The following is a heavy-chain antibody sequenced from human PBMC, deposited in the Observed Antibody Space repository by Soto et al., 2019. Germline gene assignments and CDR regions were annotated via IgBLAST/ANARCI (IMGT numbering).Heavy chain of an antibody. CDR2: IYRTGST. CDR1: GGSFTSNNW. CDR3: ASRDPGTSVDY. D-gene: IGHD1-7*01. V-gene: IGHV4-4*02. J-gene: IGHJ4*02. Sequence: SETLSLPCAVSGGSFTSNNWWTWVRQPPGQGLEWIGEIYRTGSTNYSPSLKSRVTISLDKSENQFSLKVTSLTAADTAVYYCASRDPGTSVDYWGQGTLVTVSS.